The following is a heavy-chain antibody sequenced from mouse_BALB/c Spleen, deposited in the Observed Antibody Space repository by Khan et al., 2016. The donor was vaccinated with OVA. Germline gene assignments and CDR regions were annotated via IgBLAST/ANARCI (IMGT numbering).Heavy chain of an antibody. CDR2: ISSGSSTI. V-gene: IGHV5-17*02. J-gene: IGHJ2*01. CDR1: GCTFSGFG. Sequence: EVELVESGGGLVQPGGSRKLSCAASGCTFSGFGMHWVRQAPEKGLEWVAYISSGSSTIYYADTVKGRFTISRDNPKNTLFLQMASLRSEDTAMYYCARTGYYYFDYWGQGTTLTVSS. D-gene: IGHD2-3*01. CDR3: ARTGYYYFDY.